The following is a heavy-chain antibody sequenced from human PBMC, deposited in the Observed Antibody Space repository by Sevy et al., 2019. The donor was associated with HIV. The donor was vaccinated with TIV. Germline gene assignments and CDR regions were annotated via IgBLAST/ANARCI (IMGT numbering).Heavy chain of an antibody. V-gene: IGHV3-7*04. CDR2: IKQDESEK. Sequence: GGSLRLSCAASGFSFSTYWMHWVRQAPGKGLEWVANIKQDESEKYYVASVKGRFTISRDNAKNAVYLQMNSLGPEDKVIFYVERGNSGAFDYWGQGTLVTVSS. CDR1: GFSFSTYW. CDR3: ERGNSGAFDY. D-gene: IGHD2-15*01. J-gene: IGHJ4*02.